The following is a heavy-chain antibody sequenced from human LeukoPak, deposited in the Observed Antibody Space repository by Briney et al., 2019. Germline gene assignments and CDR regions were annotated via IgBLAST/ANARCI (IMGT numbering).Heavy chain of an antibody. CDR3: ARGVPGSSSWDYFDY. D-gene: IGHD6-13*01. J-gene: IGHJ4*02. CDR1: GFTFSSYV. V-gene: IGHV3-43*01. Sequence: PGRSLRLSCAASGFTFSSYVMHWVRQAPGKGLDWVSLMSWNGGDTDYADSVKGRFTISRDNNKNFLYLQMNSLRSEDTALYYCARGVPGSSSWDYFDYWGQGTLVTVSS. CDR2: MSWNGGDT.